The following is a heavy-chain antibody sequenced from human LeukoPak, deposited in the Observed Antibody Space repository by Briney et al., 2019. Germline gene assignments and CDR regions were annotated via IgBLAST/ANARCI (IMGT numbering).Heavy chain of an antibody. J-gene: IGHJ5*02. V-gene: IGHV3-7*01. CDR2: IRQDGNLE. CDR1: GFTISTYW. Sequence: GGSLRLSCEASGFTISTYWMAWVRQAPGKGPEWVANIRQDGNLEHYVDSVKGRFTISRDNAKNSLYLEMNSLGVEDTAVYYCASLRHDIAVVPPAWWFDPWGQGTLVTVSS. CDR3: ASLRHDIAVVPPAWWFDP. D-gene: IGHD2-2*01.